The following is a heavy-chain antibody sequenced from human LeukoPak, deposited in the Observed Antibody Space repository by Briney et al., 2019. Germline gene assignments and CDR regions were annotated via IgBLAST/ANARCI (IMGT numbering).Heavy chain of an antibody. Sequence: GGSLRLSCAASGFTFSSYSMNWVRQAPGKGLEWVSSISSSSSYIYYADSVKGRFTISRDNAKNSLYLQMNSLRAEDTAVYYCATTKKPGYYGYWGQGTLVTVSS. CDR2: ISSSSSYI. CDR3: ATTKKPGYYGY. J-gene: IGHJ4*02. D-gene: IGHD3-3*01. CDR1: GFTFSSYS. V-gene: IGHV3-21*01.